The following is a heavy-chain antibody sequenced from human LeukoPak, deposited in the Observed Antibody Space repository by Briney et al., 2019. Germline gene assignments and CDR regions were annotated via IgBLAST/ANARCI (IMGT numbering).Heavy chain of an antibody. Sequence: SGTLSLTCAVSGDSIDSSNWWSWVRQPPGKGLEWIGYTYYSGSTNYNPSLKSRVTISVDTSKNQFSLKLSSVTAADMAVYYCASMMPAGYWGQGTLVTVSS. D-gene: IGHD3-16*01. J-gene: IGHJ4*02. CDR1: GDSIDSSNW. CDR3: ASMMPAGY. CDR2: TYYSGST. V-gene: IGHV4-4*02.